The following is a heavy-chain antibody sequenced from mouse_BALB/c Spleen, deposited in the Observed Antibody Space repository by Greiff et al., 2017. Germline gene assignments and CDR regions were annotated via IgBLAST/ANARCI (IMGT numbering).Heavy chain of an antibody. V-gene: IGHV5-9-3*01. J-gene: IGHJ2*01. CDR2: ISSGGSYT. D-gene: IGHD2-1*01. Sequence: DVKLVESGGGLVKPGGSLKLSCAASGFTFSSYAMSWVRQTPEKRLEWVATISSGGSYTYYPDSVKGRFTISRDNAKNTLYLQMSSLRSEDTAMYYCARRDYGNFLDYWGQGTTLTVSS. CDR1: GFTFSSYA. CDR3: ARRDYGNFLDY.